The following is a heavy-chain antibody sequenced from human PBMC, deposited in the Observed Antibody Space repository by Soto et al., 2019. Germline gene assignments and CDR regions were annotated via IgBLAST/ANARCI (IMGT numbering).Heavy chain of an antibody. V-gene: IGHV1-3*01. CDR1: GYTFTSYA. D-gene: IGHD2-2*01. Sequence: GASVKVCCKASGYTFTSYAMHWVRQAPGQRLEWMGWINAGNGNTKYSQKFQGRVTITRDTSASTAYMELSSLRSEDTAVYYCAREPLVVVVPAAMTFDPWGQGTLVTVSS. CDR3: AREPLVVVVPAAMTFDP. J-gene: IGHJ5*02. CDR2: INAGNGNT.